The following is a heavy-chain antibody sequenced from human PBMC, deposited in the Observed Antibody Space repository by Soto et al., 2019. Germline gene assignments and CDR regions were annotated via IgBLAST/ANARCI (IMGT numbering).Heavy chain of an antibody. D-gene: IGHD3-10*01. CDR3: ARGLSGVMDV. J-gene: IGHJ6*02. CDR2: ISYDGSNK. CDR1: GFTFSSYA. Sequence: GGSLRLSCAASGFTFSSYAMHWVRQAPGKGLEWVAVISYDGSNKCYADSVKGRFTISRDNSKNTLYLQMNSLRAEDTAVYYCARGLSGVMDVWGQGTTVTVSS. V-gene: IGHV3-30-3*01.